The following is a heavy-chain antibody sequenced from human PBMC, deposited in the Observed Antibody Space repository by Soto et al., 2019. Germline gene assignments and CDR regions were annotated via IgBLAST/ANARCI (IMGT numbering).Heavy chain of an antibody. CDR1: GYRFSNYW. CDR2: IYPSDSDT. J-gene: IGHJ4*02. V-gene: IGHV5-51*01. CDR3: ARPKDNSRAVLDY. Sequence: EVQLVQSGAEVRKPGESLKISCKGSGYRFSNYWIAWVRQMPGKGLEWMGIIYPSDSDTRYSPSFQGQVTFSADKSVGTAFLQWTSLKASDTAMYYCARPKDNSRAVLDYWGQGTLVTVSS. D-gene: IGHD1-1*01.